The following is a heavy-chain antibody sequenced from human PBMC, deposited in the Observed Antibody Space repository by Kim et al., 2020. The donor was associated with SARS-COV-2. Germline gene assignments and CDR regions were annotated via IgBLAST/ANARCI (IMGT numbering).Heavy chain of an antibody. CDR2: IIPIFGTA. D-gene: IGHD1-7*01. Sequence: SVKVSCKASGGTFSSYAISWVRQAPGQGLEWMGGIIPIFGTANYAQKFQGRVTITADESTSTAYMELSSLRSEDTAVYYCARDPGITGTTMDYWGQGTLVTVSS. J-gene: IGHJ4*02. CDR1: GGTFSSYA. V-gene: IGHV1-69*13. CDR3: ARDPGITGTTMDY.